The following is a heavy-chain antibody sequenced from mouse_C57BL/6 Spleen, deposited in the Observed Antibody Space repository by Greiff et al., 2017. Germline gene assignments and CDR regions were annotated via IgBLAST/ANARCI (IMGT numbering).Heavy chain of an antibody. CDR3: ARWGAHGGAAWFAY. CDR1: GYTFTSYW. CDR2: LDPSDSYT. J-gene: IGHJ3*01. V-gene: IGHV1-59*01. Sequence: VQLQQPGAELVRPGTSVKLSCQASGYTFTSYWLHWVKQRPGQGLEWIGVLDPSDSYTNYNQKFKGKATLTVATSSRTAYMQLSSLTSEDSAVYFCARWGAHGGAAWFAYWGEGTLVTVSA. D-gene: IGHD1-2*01.